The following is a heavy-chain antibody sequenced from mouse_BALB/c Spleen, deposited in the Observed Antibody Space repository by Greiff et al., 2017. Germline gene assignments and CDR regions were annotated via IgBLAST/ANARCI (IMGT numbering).Heavy chain of an antibody. J-gene: IGHJ2*01. CDR2: ISDGGSYT. D-gene: IGHD2-3*01. V-gene: IGHV5-4*02. CDR3: ARDDGYYYFDY. CDR1: GFTFSDYY. Sequence: EVKLVESGGGLVKPGGSLKLSCAASGFTFSDYYMYWVRQTPEKRLEWVATISDGGSYTYYPDSVNGRFTISRDNAKNNLYLQMSSLKSEDTAMYYCARDDGYYYFDYWGQGTTLTVSS.